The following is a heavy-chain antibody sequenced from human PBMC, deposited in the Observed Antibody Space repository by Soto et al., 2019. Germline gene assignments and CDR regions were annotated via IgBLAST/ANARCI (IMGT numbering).Heavy chain of an antibody. Sequence: QVQLVQSGAEVKKPGASVKVSCKASGYTFTSYYMHWVRQAPGQGLGWMGIINPSGGSTSYAQKFQGRVTMTRDTSTSTVYMELSSLRSEDTAVYYCARGRLRLVYCSGGSCYSLGYWGQGTLVTVSS. D-gene: IGHD2-15*01. CDR3: ARGRLRLVYCSGGSCYSLGY. V-gene: IGHV1-46*01. CDR1: GYTFTSYY. CDR2: INPSGGST. J-gene: IGHJ4*02.